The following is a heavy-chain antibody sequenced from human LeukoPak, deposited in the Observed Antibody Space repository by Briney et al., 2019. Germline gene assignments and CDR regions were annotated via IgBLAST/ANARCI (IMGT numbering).Heavy chain of an antibody. CDR1: DYMLTSFG. J-gene: IGHJ4*02. CDR2: SIGYSGKA. D-gene: IGHD1-1*01. Sequence: ASVKVSCKVPDYMLTSFGVSWVRQAPGQGLEGIGWSIGYSGKANYAQKLQDRITMTTDLSTSTVYMELKSLTSDDTAIYYCARGKTIDYWGQGTLVTVSS. V-gene: IGHV1-18*01. CDR3: ARGKTIDY.